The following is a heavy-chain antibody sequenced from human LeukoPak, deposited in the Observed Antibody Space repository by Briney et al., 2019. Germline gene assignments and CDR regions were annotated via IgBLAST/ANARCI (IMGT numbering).Heavy chain of an antibody. Sequence: GGSLRLSCVASGFTFSSYSMNWVRQAPGKGLEWVSSISSSSSYIYYADSVKGRFAISRDNAKNSLYLQMNSLRAEDTAVYYCARAATRGRGAFDIWGQGTMVTVSS. D-gene: IGHD3-10*01. CDR2: ISSSSSYI. J-gene: IGHJ3*02. CDR1: GFTFSSYS. CDR3: ARAATRGRGAFDI. V-gene: IGHV3-21*01.